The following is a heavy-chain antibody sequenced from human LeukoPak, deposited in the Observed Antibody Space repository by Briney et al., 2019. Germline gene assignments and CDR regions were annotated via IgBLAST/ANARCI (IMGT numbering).Heavy chain of an antibody. D-gene: IGHD1-1*01. CDR1: GFTFSSYS. J-gene: IGHJ4*02. Sequence: PGGSLRLSCAASGFTFSSYSMNWVRQAPGKGLEWVSSISSSSSYIYYAHSVKGRFTISRDNAKNSLFLQMNSLRAEDTAVYYCATDESWNDCWGQGTLVTVSS. V-gene: IGHV3-21*01. CDR3: ATDESWNDC. CDR2: ISSSSSYI.